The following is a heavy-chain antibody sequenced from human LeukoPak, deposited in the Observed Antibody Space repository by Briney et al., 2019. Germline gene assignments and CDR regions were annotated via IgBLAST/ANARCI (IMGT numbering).Heavy chain of an antibody. CDR1: GFTFSSYV. CDR3: ARAGIPGYCTNVTCSNWLDP. Sequence: GRSLRLSCAASGFTFSSYVMHWVRQAPGKGLEWVGVILSDGSNKYYADSLKGRFTISRDNSKNTLYLQMNSLRGEDTAVYYCARAGIPGYCTNVTCSNWLDPWGQGTLVTVSS. V-gene: IGHV3-30*04. J-gene: IGHJ5*02. D-gene: IGHD2-8*01. CDR2: ILSDGSNK.